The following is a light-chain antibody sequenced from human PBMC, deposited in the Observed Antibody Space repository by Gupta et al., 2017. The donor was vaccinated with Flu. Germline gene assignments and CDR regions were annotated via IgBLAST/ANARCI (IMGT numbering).Light chain of an antibody. CDR1: SSDVGGYNY. CDR3: SSDTSINALE. CDR2: EVI. J-gene: IGLJ3*02. V-gene: IGLV2-14*01. Sequence: QSALPQPASVSGSPGQSITISCTGTSSDVGGYNYVSWYQHHPGKAHKLMIDEVIKRPAGVSNRFSGSKSGNTASLTISGLQAEDEADYYCSSDTSINALEFGGGTKLTVL.